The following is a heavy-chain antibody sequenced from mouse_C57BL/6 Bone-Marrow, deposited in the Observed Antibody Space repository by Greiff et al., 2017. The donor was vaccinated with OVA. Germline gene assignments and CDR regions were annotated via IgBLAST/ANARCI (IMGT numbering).Heavy chain of an antibody. CDR3: ARLGWLLTWFAY. Sequence: VQLQQSGAELVKPGASVKLSCKASGYTFTSYWMQWVKQRPGQGLEWIGELDPSDSYTNYNQKFKGKATLTVDTSSSTAYMQLSSLTSEDSAVYYCARLGWLLTWFAYWGQGTLVTVSA. D-gene: IGHD2-3*01. CDR2: LDPSDSYT. J-gene: IGHJ3*01. V-gene: IGHV1-50*01. CDR1: GYTFTSYW.